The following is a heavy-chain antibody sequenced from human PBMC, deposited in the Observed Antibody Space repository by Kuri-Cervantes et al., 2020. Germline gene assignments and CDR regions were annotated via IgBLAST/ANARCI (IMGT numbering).Heavy chain of an antibody. CDR2: INPSGGST. Sequence: ASVKVSCKTFGYTFTNYYIYWVRQAPGQGLEWMGIINPSGGSTSYAQKFRGRVTMTRDTSTSTVYMELSSLRSEDTAVYYCARRSVAGTGFDYWGQGTLVTVSS. CDR1: GYTFTNYY. D-gene: IGHD6-19*01. V-gene: IGHV1-46*01. J-gene: IGHJ4*02. CDR3: ARRSVAGTGFDY.